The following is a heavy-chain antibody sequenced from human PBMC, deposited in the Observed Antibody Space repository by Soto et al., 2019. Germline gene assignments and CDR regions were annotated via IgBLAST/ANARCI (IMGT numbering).Heavy chain of an antibody. V-gene: IGHV6-1*01. D-gene: IGHD1-26*01. Sequence: PSQTLSLTCAICGDSVSNNGATRNWIRQSPSRGLEWLGRAYYRSRWHYDYATSVRSRITINPDTSKNQFSLQLSSVTPEDTAVYYCARDPPDFNSGFDSWGQGSLVTVSS. CDR1: GDSVSNNGAT. J-gene: IGHJ4*02. CDR2: AYYRSRWHY. CDR3: ARDPPDFNSGFDS.